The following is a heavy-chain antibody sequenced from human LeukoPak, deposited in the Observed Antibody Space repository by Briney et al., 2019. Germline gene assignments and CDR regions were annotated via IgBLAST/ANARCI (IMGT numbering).Heavy chain of an antibody. CDR1: GYTFTSYD. Sequence: GASVKVSCKASGYTFTSYDINWVRQATGQGLEWMGWMNPNSGNTRYAQKVQGRVTMTRNTSISPGYMELSSLRSEETAVYSCPRRRGYGCDPWGQRTLVTVSS. J-gene: IGHJ5*02. D-gene: IGHD5-12*01. CDR3: PRRRGYGCDP. V-gene: IGHV1-8*01. CDR2: MNPNSGNT.